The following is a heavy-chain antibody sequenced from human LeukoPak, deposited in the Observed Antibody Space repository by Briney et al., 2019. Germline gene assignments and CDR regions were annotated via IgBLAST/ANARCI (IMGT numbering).Heavy chain of an antibody. V-gene: IGHV3-23*01. CDR1: GFTFSSYA. CDR2: ISGSGGST. J-gene: IGHJ6*02. Sequence: PGGSLRLSCAASGFTFSSYAMSWVRQAPGKGLEWVSAISGSGGSTYYADSVKGRFTISRDNSKNTLYLQMNSLRAEDTAVYYCARDSKKASRDGYNDDYYYGMDVWGQGTTVTVSS. CDR3: ARDSKKASRDGYNDDYYYGMDV. D-gene: IGHD5-24*01.